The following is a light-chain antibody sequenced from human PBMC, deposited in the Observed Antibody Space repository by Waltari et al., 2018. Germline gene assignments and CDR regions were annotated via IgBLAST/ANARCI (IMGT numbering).Light chain of an antibody. CDR2: GVS. CDR3: QQYKSPTWT. Sequence: ETVMTQSPATLSVSPGDRVTLPCRASPTVSFKLAWYQQKPGQVPRLLIYGVSTRATGVPARFSGSGSGTEFTLTISSLQSEDFAVYYCQQYKSPTWTFGQGTKVEIK. J-gene: IGKJ1*01. CDR1: PTVSFK. V-gene: IGKV3-15*01.